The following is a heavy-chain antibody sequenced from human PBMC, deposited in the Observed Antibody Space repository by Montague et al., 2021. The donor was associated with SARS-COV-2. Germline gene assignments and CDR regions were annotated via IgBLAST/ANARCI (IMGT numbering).Heavy chain of an antibody. V-gene: IGHV4-61*02. CDR3: ARFGSGTLEFDL. CDR2: TRTTGYT. J-gene: IGHJ4*02. CDR1: GASISTGIYY. D-gene: IGHD1-26*01. Sequence: TLSLTCTVSGASISTGIYYWSWIRQPAGKGLEWIGRTRTTGYTDYNSSLESRVFMSVDTSTNQFFLSLTSVTAADTAVYFCARFGSGTLEFDLWGQGTLVTVSS.